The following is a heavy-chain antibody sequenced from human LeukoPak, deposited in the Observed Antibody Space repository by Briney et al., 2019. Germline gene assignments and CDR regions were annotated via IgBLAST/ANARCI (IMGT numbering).Heavy chain of an antibody. J-gene: IGHJ4*02. V-gene: IGHV1-24*01. CDR1: GYTLTELS. D-gene: IGHD6-6*01. CDR3: ATVPYSSSPGGFDY. CDR2: FDPEDGET. Sequence: ASVKVSCKVSGYTLTELSMHWVRQAPGKGLEWMGGFDPEDGETIYAQKFQGRVTMTEDTSTDTAYMELSSLRSEDTAVYYCATVPYSSSPGGFDYWGQGTLVTVSS.